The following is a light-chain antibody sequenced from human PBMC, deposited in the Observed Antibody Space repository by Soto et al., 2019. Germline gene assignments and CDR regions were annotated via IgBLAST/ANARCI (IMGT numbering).Light chain of an antibody. CDR1: QSVSSY. V-gene: IGKV3-11*01. J-gene: IGKJ1*01. Sequence: IVLTQSPATLSLSPGDRATLSCRASQSVSSYLAWYQQKPGQAPRLLIYDASTRATGIPARFSGSGSGTDFTLTISSLEPEDFAVYYCQQRSNWPTTFGQGTKVDIK. CDR3: QQRSNWPTT. CDR2: DAS.